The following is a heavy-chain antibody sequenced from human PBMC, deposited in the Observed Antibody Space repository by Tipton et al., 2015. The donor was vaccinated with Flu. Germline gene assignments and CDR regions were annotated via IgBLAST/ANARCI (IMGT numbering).Heavy chain of an antibody. CDR1: GFTFSDHY. Sequence: SLRLSCVASGFTFSDHYMDWVRQAPGKGLEWVGRSRNKANSYTTQYAASVKGRFTISRDDSKNSLYLQMNSLKTEDTAVYYCARSKGGTTCCNDYWGQGTLVTVSS. D-gene: IGHD2-2*01. CDR3: ARSKGGTTCCNDY. CDR2: SRNKANSYTT. V-gene: IGHV3-72*01. J-gene: IGHJ4*02.